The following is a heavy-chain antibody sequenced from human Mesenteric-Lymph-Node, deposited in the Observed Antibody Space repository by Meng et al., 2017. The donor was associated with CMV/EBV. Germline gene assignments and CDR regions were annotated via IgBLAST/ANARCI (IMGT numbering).Heavy chain of an antibody. D-gene: IGHD3-10*01. V-gene: IGHV3-66*01. J-gene: IGHJ4*02. CDR3: TGDSVSNPNLDY. CDR1: GFNVRDKY. CDR2: IYRGDNT. Sequence: EVHRVGSGGGLVQAGVSLRLSCAASGFNVRDKYMSWVRQAPGKGLEWVCIIYRGDNTYYIDSVKDRFTVSRDNSKNTMYLQMNSLRVEDTAVYYCTGDSVSNPNLDYWGQGTLVTVSS.